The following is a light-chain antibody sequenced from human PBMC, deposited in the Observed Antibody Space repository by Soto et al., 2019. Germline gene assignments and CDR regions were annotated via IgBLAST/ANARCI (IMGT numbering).Light chain of an antibody. CDR1: QSVSSGS. V-gene: IGKV3-20*01. J-gene: IGKJ4*01. Sequence: IVLTQCSGTLSLSPGERATLSCRAIQSVSSGSLAWYQQKPGQAPRLLIYDASSRATGIPDRFSGSGSGTDFTLTISRMEPEDFAVYYCQQYGSSLLTFGGGTKVDIK. CDR2: DAS. CDR3: QQYGSSLLT.